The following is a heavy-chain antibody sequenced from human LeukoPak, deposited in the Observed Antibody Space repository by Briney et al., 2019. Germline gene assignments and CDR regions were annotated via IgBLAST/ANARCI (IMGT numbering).Heavy chain of an antibody. CDR3: ARCAYDILTGSLDY. CDR1: GYTFTGYY. Sequence: ASVKVSCKASGYTFTGYYMHWMRQAPGQGLEWMGWINPNSGGTNYAQKFQGRVTMTMDTSISTAYMELSRLRSDDTAVYYCARCAYDILTGSLDYWGQGTLVTVSS. CDR2: INPNSGGT. D-gene: IGHD3-9*01. V-gene: IGHV1-2*02. J-gene: IGHJ4*02.